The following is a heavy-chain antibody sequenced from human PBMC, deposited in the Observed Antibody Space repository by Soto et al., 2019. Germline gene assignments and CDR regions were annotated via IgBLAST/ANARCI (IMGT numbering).Heavy chain of an antibody. Sequence: PGGSLRLSCAASEFTFRSSAMSWVRQAPGKGQEWVSAISGSGGSSYYADSVKGRFTISRDNSKNTLYLQMNSLRAEDTAIYYCAKDDNTNSWGRKIDYRGQGTLVTVSS. CDR1: EFTFRSSA. V-gene: IGHV3-23*01. CDR2: ISGSGGSS. D-gene: IGHD7-27*01. J-gene: IGHJ4*02. CDR3: AKDDNTNSWGRKIDY.